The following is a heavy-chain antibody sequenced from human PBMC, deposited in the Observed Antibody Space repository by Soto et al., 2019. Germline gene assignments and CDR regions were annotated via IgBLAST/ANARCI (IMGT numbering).Heavy chain of an antibody. CDR3: ARLNPIVVVPPPMGWFDP. D-gene: IGHD2-2*01. V-gene: IGHV4-31*03. CDR1: GDNISSGGYY. Sequence: QVQLQQSGPGLVKPSQTLSLTCTVSGDNISSGGYYSSCIRQSPGKDLEWIGYIFYSGYNYYNPCLKSRLSMSVVTSKNQFSLRLTSVSAADTAVYFCARLNPIVVVPPPMGWFDPWGQGNLVTVSS. J-gene: IGHJ5*02. CDR2: IFYSGYN.